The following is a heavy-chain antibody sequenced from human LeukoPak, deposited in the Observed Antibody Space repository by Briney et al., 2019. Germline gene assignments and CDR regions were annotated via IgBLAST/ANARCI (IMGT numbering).Heavy chain of an antibody. V-gene: IGHV1-2*02. CDR2: INPNSGGT. CDR3: ARNDFWSGYLFDY. D-gene: IGHD3-3*01. Sequence: GASVKVSCKASGYTFTGYYMHWVRQAPGQGLEWMGWINPNSGGTNYAQKFQGRVTMTRDTSISTAYMELSRLRSDDTAVYYCARNDFWSGYLFDYWGQGTLVTVSS. CDR1: GYTFTGYY. J-gene: IGHJ4*02.